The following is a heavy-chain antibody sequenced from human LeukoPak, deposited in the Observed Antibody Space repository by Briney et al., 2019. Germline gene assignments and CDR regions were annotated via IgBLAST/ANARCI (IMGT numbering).Heavy chain of an antibody. CDR2: ISAYNGNT. CDR3: ARDRTYYYDSXXPFEC. CDR1: GYTFTSYG. V-gene: IGHV1-18*01. J-gene: IGHJ4*02. D-gene: IGHD3-22*01. Sequence: ASVKVSCKASGYTFTSYGISWVRQAPGQGLEWMGWISAYNGNTNYAQKLQGRVTMTTDTSTSTAYMELRSLRSDDTAVYYCARDRTYYYDSXXPFECWGQGTLVTVSS.